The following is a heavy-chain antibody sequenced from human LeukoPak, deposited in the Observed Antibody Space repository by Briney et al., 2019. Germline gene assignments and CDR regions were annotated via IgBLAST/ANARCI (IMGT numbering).Heavy chain of an antibody. CDR2: INSDGRRT. J-gene: IGHJ4*02. CDR3: ARDQVGSPLDYFDY. Sequence: GGSLRLSCEASGFTLSSYWMHWVRQAPGKGLVWVSRINSDGRRTSHADSATGRLTTSRDNAKNTLYLQMNSLRAEDTAVYYCARDQVGSPLDYFDYWGQGTLVTVPS. D-gene: IGHD1-26*01. CDR1: GFTLSSYW. V-gene: IGHV3-74*01.